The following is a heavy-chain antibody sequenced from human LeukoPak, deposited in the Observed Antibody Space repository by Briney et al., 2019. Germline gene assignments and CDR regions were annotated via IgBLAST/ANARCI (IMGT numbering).Heavy chain of an antibody. Sequence: GASVKFSCKASGYTFTSYAMHWVRQAPGQRLEWMGWINAGNGNTKYSQKFQDRVTITRDTSASTAYMELSSLRSEDTAVYFCARGPYSNYWFDPWGQGTLVTVSS. CDR2: INAGNGNT. J-gene: IGHJ5*02. V-gene: IGHV1-3*01. CDR1: GYTFTSYA. D-gene: IGHD4-11*01. CDR3: ARGPYSNYWFDP.